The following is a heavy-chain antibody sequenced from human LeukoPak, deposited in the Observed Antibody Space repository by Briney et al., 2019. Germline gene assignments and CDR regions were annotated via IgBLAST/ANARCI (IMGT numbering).Heavy chain of an antibody. D-gene: IGHD3-16*02. CDR3: ARGFFVTGTYLHYYGMDV. CDR2: IRVFNGNT. V-gene: IGHV1-18*01. Sequence: GASVKVSCKASGYTFANFGINWVRQAPRQGLEWMGWIRVFNGNTNYAQKFQGRVTMTTDTSTGTAYMELTSLRSDDTAVYYCARGFFVTGTYLHYYGMDVWGQGTTVTVSS. CDR1: GYTFANFG. J-gene: IGHJ6*02.